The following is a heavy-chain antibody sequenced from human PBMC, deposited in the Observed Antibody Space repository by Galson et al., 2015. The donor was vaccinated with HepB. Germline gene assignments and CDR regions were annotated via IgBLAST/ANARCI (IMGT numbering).Heavy chain of an antibody. J-gene: IGHJ6*02. V-gene: IGHV1-46*01. CDR3: ARVTVFYYAMDV. D-gene: IGHD4-17*01. Sequence: SVKVSCKASGSTFTSYYMHWVRQAPGQGLEWMGVINPRGGSTNYAQKFQDRVTMTRDTSTSTVYMELNSLRSEDTAVHYCARVTVFYYAMDVWGQGTTVTVSS. CDR2: INPRGGST. CDR1: GSTFTSYY.